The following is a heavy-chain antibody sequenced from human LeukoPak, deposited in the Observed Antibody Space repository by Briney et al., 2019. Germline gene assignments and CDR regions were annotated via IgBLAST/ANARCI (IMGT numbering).Heavy chain of an antibody. CDR3: ARYSGDSSGYYYPFDAFDI. V-gene: IGHV1-69*04. J-gene: IGHJ3*02. CDR2: IIPILGIA. Sequence: SVKVSCKASGGTFSSYAISWVRQAPGQGLEWMGRIIPILGIANYAQKFQGRVTITADKSTSTAYMELSSLRSEDTAVYYCARYSGDSSGYYYPFDAFDIWGQGTMVTAPS. D-gene: IGHD3-22*01. CDR1: GGTFSSYA.